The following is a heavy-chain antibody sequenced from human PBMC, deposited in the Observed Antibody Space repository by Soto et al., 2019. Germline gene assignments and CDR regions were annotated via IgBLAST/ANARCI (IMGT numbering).Heavy chain of an antibody. J-gene: IGHJ6*02. CDR2: INHSGST. Sequence: ETLSLTCAVYGGSFIVYYWSWIRQPPGKGLEWIGEINHSGSTNYNPSLKSRVTISVDTSKNQFSPKLSSVTAADTAVYYCARGLDIAARYYYYGMDVWGQGTTVTVSS. CDR3: ARGLDIAARYYYYGMDV. D-gene: IGHD6-6*01. CDR1: GGSFIVYY. V-gene: IGHV4-34*01.